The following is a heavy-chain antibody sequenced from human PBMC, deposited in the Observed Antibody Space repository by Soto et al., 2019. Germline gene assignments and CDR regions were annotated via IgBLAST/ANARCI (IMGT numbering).Heavy chain of an antibody. V-gene: IGHV3-30*03. CDR2: ISIRGGDE. J-gene: IGHJ4*02. CDR3: XXXXXXXXQHLDY. CDR1: GFTFSSYA. Sequence: QVQLVESGGGVVQPGKSLRLSCAASGFTFSSYAMHWARQAPGKGLEWVTVISIRGGDEYYAESVRGRFTISRDDXXXXXXXXXXXXXXXXXXXXXXXXXXXXXXQHLDYWGQGTLVTVSS. D-gene: IGHD2-2*01.